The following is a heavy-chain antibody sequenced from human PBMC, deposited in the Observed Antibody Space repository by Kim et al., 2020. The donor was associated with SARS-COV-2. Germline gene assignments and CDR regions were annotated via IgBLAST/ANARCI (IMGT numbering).Heavy chain of an antibody. Sequence: LKERVTISVDTAKNQFSLKLSSVTAADTDVYYCARPSRQQHLAGTDAFDIWGQGTMVTVSS. J-gene: IGHJ3*02. CDR3: ARPSRQQHLAGTDAFDI. V-gene: IGHV4-39*01. D-gene: IGHD6-19*01.